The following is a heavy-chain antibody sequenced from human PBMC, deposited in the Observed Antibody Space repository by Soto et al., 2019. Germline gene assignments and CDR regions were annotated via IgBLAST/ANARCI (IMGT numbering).Heavy chain of an antibody. Sequence: QVQLVESGGGVVQPARSLRLSCAASGFTFSSYGMHWVRQAPGKGLEWVASYDGSNKYYADSVKGRFTISRDSSKNTLYLQMNSLRAEDTAVYYCTKTRDIVATKDPPYHNMDVWGQGTTVTVSS. CDR3: TKTRDIVATKDPPYHNMDV. J-gene: IGHJ6*02. CDR1: GFTFSSYG. CDR2: SYDGSNK. D-gene: IGHD5-12*01. V-gene: IGHV3-30*18.